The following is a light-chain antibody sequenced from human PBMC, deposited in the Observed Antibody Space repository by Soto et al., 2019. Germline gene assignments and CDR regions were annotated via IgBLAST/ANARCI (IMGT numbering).Light chain of an antibody. Sequence: VTSASTSLAGNPWRPASNFFKVSQGLLHSNGYNYLDWYLQKPGQSPQLLIYLGSNRASGVPDRFSGSGSGTDFTLKISRVEAEDVGVYYCMQALQTPRTFGQGTKVDIK. CDR2: LGS. CDR1: QGLLHSNGYNY. V-gene: IGKV2-28*01. J-gene: IGKJ1*01. CDR3: MQALQTPRT.